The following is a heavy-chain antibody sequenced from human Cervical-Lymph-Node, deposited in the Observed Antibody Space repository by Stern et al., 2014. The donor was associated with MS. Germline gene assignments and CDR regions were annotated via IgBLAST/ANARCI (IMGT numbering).Heavy chain of an antibody. Sequence: QVQLVQSGGGVVQPGRSLRLSCAASGFTFSTYGMHWVRQAPGKGLEWVAVISYDGSNEYYAESVEGRFTVSRDNSKNLFYLQMNSLRADDMAVYYCAKDSLGRIMIYGVVTQGGMDVWGQGTTVTVSS. CDR1: GFTFSTYG. CDR2: ISYDGSNE. D-gene: IGHD3-3*01. V-gene: IGHV3-30*18. CDR3: AKDSLGRIMIYGVVTQGGMDV. J-gene: IGHJ6*01.